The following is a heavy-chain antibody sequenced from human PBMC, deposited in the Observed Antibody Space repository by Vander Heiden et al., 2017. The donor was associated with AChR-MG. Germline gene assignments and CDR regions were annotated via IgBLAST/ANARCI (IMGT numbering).Heavy chain of an antibody. D-gene: IGHD2-8*02. V-gene: IGHV3-33*01. CDR3: AGEITGYFDY. Sequence: QVLLVASGGGVLQPGRSLRRSCAASGFTFSSYGMHWVRQAPGKGLEWVAVIWYDGSNKYYADSVKGRFTISRDNSKNTLYLQMNSLRAEDTAVYYCAGEITGYFDYWGQGTLVTVSS. CDR2: IWYDGSNK. J-gene: IGHJ4*02. CDR1: GFTFSSYG.